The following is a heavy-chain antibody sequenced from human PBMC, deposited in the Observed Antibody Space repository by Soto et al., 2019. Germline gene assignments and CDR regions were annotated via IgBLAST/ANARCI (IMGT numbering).Heavy chain of an antibody. CDR3: SRGGDAYKAGNY. Sequence: PSETLSLTCNVSGGSISNYHWSWIRRPPGKGLEWIGEIHHSGSINYNSSLKSRVTISADTSKNQFFLKLSSVTAADTAVYYCSRGGDAYKAGNYWGQGTLVTVS. CDR1: GGSISNYH. D-gene: IGHD1-1*01. J-gene: IGHJ4*02. V-gene: IGHV4-34*01. CDR2: IHHSGSI.